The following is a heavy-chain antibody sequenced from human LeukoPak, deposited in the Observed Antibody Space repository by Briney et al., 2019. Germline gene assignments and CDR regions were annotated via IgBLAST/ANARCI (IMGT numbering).Heavy chain of an antibody. CDR3: ARLTLYYYGSGNPAYFDY. CDR2: INHSGST. Sequence: NPSETLSLTCAVYGGSFSGYYWSWIREPPGKGLEWGGEINHSGSTNYNPSLKSRVTISVDMYKNQFSLKLSSVTAADTAVYYCARLTLYYYGSGNPAYFDYWGQGTLVTVSS. V-gene: IGHV4-34*01. J-gene: IGHJ4*02. CDR1: GGSFSGYY. D-gene: IGHD3-10*01.